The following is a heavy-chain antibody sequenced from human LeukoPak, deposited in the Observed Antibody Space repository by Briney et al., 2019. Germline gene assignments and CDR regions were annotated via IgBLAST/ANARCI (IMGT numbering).Heavy chain of an antibody. CDR3: AKDSGYCSGWYGGEFDY. CDR1: GFTFSSYG. J-gene: IGHJ4*02. D-gene: IGHD6-19*01. Sequence: PGGSLRLSCAASGFTFSSYGMQSVRQAPGKGLEWVAVISYEGSNKYYAHSVKDRFTISRDNSTNTLYLQMDSRRVEDTAVYFCAKDSGYCSGWYGGEFDYWGQGTLVTVSS. V-gene: IGHV3-30*18. CDR2: ISYEGSNK.